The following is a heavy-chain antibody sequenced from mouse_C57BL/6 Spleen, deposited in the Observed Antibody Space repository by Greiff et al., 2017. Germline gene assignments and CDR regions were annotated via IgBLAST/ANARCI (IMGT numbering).Heavy chain of an antibody. J-gene: IGHJ4*01. CDR1: GFTFSSYA. Sequence: EVKLVESGGGLVKPGGSLKLSCAASGFTFSSYAMSWVRQTPEKRLEWVATISDGGSYTYYPDKVKGRFTISRDNAKNNLYLQMSHLKSADTAMYCCARDSMVKGSMDYWGQGTSVTVSS. CDR2: ISDGGSYT. CDR3: ARDSMVKGSMDY. V-gene: IGHV5-4*01. D-gene: IGHD2-2*01.